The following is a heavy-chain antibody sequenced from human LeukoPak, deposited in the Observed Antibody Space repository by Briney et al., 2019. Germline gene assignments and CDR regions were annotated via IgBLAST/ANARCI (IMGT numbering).Heavy chain of an antibody. CDR2: IRYDGSNK. J-gene: IGHJ4*02. CDR3: ARDWRGRAGY. V-gene: IGHV3-30*02. CDR1: GFTFSSYG. D-gene: IGHD3-3*01. Sequence: PGGSLRLSCAASGFTFSSYGMHWVRQAPGKGLEWVAFIRYDGSNKYYADSVKGRFTISRDNSQNTLYLQMNSLRAEDTAVYYCARDWRGRAGYWGQGTLVTVSS.